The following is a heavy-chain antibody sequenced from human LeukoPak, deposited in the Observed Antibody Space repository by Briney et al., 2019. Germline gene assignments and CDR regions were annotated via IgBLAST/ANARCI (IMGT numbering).Heavy chain of an antibody. CDR1: GGTFSSYA. D-gene: IGHD3-3*01. Sequence: PVKVSCKASGGTFSSYAISWVRQAPGQGLEWMGGIIPIFGTANYAQKFQGRVTITTDESTSTAYMELSSLRSEDTALYYCARAELRFLEWLPTAWFDPWGQGTLVTVSS. V-gene: IGHV1-69*05. CDR2: IIPIFGTA. CDR3: ARAELRFLEWLPTAWFDP. J-gene: IGHJ5*02.